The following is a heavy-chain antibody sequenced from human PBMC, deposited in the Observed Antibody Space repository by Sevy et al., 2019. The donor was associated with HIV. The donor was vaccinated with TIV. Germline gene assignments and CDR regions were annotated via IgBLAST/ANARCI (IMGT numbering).Heavy chain of an antibody. J-gene: IGHJ6*02. CDR2: IWYDGSNK. Sequence: PGGSLRLSCAASGFTFSSYGMHWVRQAPGKGLEWVAVIWYDGSNKYYADSVKGQFTISRDNSKNTLYLQMNSLRAEDTAVYYCARVGSKRSHGSVGVPFQYYYYYGMDVWGQGTTVTVSS. CDR3: ARVGSKRSHGSVGVPFQYYYYYGMDV. CDR1: GFTFSSYG. V-gene: IGHV3-33*01. D-gene: IGHD2-8*01.